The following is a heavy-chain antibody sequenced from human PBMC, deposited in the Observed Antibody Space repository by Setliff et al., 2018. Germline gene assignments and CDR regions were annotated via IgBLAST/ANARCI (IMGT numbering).Heavy chain of an antibody. J-gene: IGHJ3*02. Sequence: ASVKVSCKASGYSFTDYYIHWVRQAPGQGLEWVGWINPHSGGTTFARKFQGRVTMTRDTSTSTVYLEVSSLRSEDTAVYFCARDRFYNSWSGTSITAPHDAFDIWGQGTMVTVSS. CDR1: GYSFTDYY. V-gene: IGHV1-2*02. CDR3: ARDRFYNSWSGTSITAPHDAFDI. CDR2: INPHSGGT. D-gene: IGHD3-3*01.